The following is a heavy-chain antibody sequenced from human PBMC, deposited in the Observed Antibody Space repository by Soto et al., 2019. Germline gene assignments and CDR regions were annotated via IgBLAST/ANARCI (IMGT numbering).Heavy chain of an antibody. CDR1: GFTFSSYA. V-gene: IGHV3-23*01. J-gene: IGHJ6*03. Sequence: GGSLRLSCAASGFTFSSYAMSWVRQAPGKGLEWVSAISGSGGSTYYADTVKGRFTISRDNSKNTLYLQMNSLRAEDTAVYYCAKEYFDWLEGDYYYYYMDVWGKGTTVTVSS. D-gene: IGHD3-9*01. CDR3: AKEYFDWLEGDYYYYYMDV. CDR2: ISGSGGST.